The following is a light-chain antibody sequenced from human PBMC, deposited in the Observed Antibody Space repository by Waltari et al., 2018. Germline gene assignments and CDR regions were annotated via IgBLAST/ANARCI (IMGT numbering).Light chain of an antibody. Sequence: DIQMNQSTSTLSASVGDRVTITCRASQSISSWLAWYQQKPGKAPKLLIYKASSLESGVPSRFSGSGSGTEFTLTISSLQPDDFATYYCQQYNSYPLTFGGGTKVEIK. CDR1: QSISSW. CDR2: KAS. V-gene: IGKV1-5*03. CDR3: QQYNSYPLT. J-gene: IGKJ4*01.